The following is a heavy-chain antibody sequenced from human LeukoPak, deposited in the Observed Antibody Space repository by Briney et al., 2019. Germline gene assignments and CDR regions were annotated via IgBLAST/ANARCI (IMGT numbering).Heavy chain of an antibody. J-gene: IGHJ3*02. CDR1: GGTFSSYA. CDR2: IIPILGIA. Sequence: SVKVSCKASGGTFSSYAISWVRQVPGQGLEWMGRIIPILGIANYAQKFQGRVTITADKSKSTAYMELSSLRSEDTAVYYCASQLDVATDAFDIWGQGTMVTVSS. CDR3: ASQLDVATDAFDI. V-gene: IGHV1-69*04. D-gene: IGHD3/OR15-3a*01.